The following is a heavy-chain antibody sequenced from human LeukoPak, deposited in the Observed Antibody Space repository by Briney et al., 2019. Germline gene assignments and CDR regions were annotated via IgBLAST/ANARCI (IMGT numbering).Heavy chain of an antibody. CDR1: GGTFSSYA. CDR2: IIPIFGTA. D-gene: IGHD2-21*02. V-gene: IGHV1-69*13. J-gene: IGHJ4*02. CDR3: ARAYCGGDCYRGSYYFDY. Sequence: GASVKVSCKASGGTFSSYAISWVRQAPGQGLEWMGGIIPIFGTANYAQKFQGRVTITAHESTSTAYMELSSLRSEDTAVYYCARAYCGGDCYRGSYYFDYWGQGTLVTVSS.